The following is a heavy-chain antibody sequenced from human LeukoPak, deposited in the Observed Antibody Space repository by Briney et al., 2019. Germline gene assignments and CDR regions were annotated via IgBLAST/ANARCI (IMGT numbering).Heavy chain of an antibody. D-gene: IGHD6-13*01. J-gene: IGHJ4*02. V-gene: IGHV3-21*01. CDR3: ARVIEAAGTVDY. CDR2: ISSSSSYI. Sequence: GGSLRLSCEASGFTFSTYSMNWVRLAPGKGREWVSSISSSSSYIYYADSVKGRFTISRDNAKNSLYLQMNSLRADDTAVYYCARVIEAAGTVDYWGQGTLVTVSS. CDR1: GFTFSTYS.